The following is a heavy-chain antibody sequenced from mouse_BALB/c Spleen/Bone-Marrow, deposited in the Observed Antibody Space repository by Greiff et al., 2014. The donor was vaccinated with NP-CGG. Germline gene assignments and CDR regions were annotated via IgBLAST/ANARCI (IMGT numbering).Heavy chain of an antibody. Sequence: QSGPGLVKPSQSLSLTCTVTGYSITSDYAWNWIRQFPGNNLEWMGYISYSGSTGYNPSLKSRISITRDTSKNQFFLQLNSVTTEDTATYYCARYDYDGVDYWGQGTTLTVSS. CDR1: GYSITSDYA. CDR3: ARYDYDGVDY. V-gene: IGHV3-2*02. J-gene: IGHJ2*01. CDR2: ISYSGST. D-gene: IGHD2-4*01.